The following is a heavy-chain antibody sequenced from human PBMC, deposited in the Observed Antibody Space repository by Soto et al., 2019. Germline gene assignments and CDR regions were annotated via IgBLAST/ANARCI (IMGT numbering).Heavy chain of an antibody. V-gene: IGHV1-46*04. Sequence: ASVKVSCKASGYTFTSYYMHWVRQAPGQGLEWMGIINPSGGSTSYADSVKGRFTISRDNAKNSLYLQMNSLRAEDTAVYYCARSAPLYGMDVWGQGTTVTVSS. CDR3: ARSAPLYGMDV. CDR2: INPSGGST. J-gene: IGHJ6*02. CDR1: GYTFTSYY.